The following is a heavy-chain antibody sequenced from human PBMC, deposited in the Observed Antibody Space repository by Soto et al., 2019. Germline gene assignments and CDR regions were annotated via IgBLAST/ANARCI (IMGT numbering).Heavy chain of an antibody. D-gene: IGHD1-1*01. V-gene: IGHV4-30-2*01. CDR2: IYHSGST. J-gene: IGHJ5*02. CDR3: GRDGTKPLRDWFDP. Sequence: PSETLSLTCAVSGGSISSGGSSWSWIRQPPGKGLEWIGYIYHSGSTYYNPSLKSRVTISVDRSKNQFPLKLSSVTAADTAVYYCGRDGTKPLRDWFDPWGQGISVTVSS. CDR1: GGSISSGGSS.